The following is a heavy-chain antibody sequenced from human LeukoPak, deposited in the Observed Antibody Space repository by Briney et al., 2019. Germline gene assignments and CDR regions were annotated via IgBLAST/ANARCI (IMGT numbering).Heavy chain of an antibody. J-gene: IGHJ4*02. V-gene: IGHV4-59*01. CDR1: GGSISSYY. CDR3: ARASKSGVVAATPYYFDY. Sequence: SETLSLTCTVSGGSISSYYWSWIRQPPGKGREWGGYIYYSGSTNYNPSLKSRVTISVDTSKNQFSLKLSSVTAADTAVYYCARASKSGVVAATPYYFDYWGQGTLVTVSS. D-gene: IGHD2-15*01. CDR2: IYYSGST.